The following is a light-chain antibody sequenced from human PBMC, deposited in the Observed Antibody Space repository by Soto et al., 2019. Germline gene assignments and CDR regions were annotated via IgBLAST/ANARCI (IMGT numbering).Light chain of an antibody. V-gene: IGKV3-15*01. J-gene: IGKJ1*01. Sequence: EIVMTQYPATLSVSPGERATLSCRASQSVTSNLAWYQQKPGHAPRLLIYGASTRATGIPARFSGSGSGTEFTLTISSLQSEDFAVYCCQQYNNWPPTFGQGTKVDIK. CDR3: QQYNNWPPT. CDR1: QSVTSN. CDR2: GAS.